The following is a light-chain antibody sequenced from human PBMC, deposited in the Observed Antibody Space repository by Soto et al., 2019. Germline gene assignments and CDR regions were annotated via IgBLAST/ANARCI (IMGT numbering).Light chain of an antibody. Sequence: QSALTQPASVSGSPGQSITISCPGTNSDIGGYNYVSWYQQHPGKAPKLMIYDVSNRPSGVSYRFSGSKSGNTASLTISGLQAEDEADYYCSSYTSRSTLGVFGGGTQLTVL. CDR1: NSDIGGYNY. CDR2: DVS. J-gene: IGLJ2*01. V-gene: IGLV2-14*03. CDR3: SSYTSRSTLGV.